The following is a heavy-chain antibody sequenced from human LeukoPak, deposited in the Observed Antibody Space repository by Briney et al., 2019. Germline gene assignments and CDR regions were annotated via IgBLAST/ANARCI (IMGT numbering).Heavy chain of an antibody. D-gene: IGHD6-13*01. J-gene: IGHJ4*02. CDR3: ARFCEQQLGVYYFDY. CDR2: IDWDDDK. Sequence: ASGPTLVNPTQTLXLTCTFSGFSLSTSGMCVSWILQPPGKALEWLARIDWDDDKYYSTSLKTRLTISKDTSKNQVVLTMTNMDPVDTATYYCARFCEQQLGVYYFDYWGQGTLVTVSS. V-gene: IGHV2-70*11. CDR1: GFSLSTSGMC.